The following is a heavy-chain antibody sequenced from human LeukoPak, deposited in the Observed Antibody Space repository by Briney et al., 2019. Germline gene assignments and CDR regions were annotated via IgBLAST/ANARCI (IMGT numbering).Heavy chain of an antibody. J-gene: IGHJ6*02. CDR2: ISTSSSTI. CDR1: GFTFSSYS. D-gene: IGHD2-15*01. Sequence: GGSLRLSCAAPGFTFSSYSMNWVRQAPGKGLGWVSYISTSSSTIYYADSVKGRFTISRDNAKNSLYLQMSSLRDEDTAVYYCASPRYCSGGSCYSYYYYGMDVWGQGTTVTVSS. V-gene: IGHV3-48*02. CDR3: ASPRYCSGGSCYSYYYYGMDV.